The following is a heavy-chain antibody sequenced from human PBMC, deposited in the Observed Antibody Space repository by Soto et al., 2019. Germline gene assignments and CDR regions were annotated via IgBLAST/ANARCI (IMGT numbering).Heavy chain of an antibody. D-gene: IGHD2-8*02. CDR3: ARDLSPKPSTYWVDAFDV. CDR1: GFTFSTYW. J-gene: IGHJ3*01. V-gene: IGHV3-7*05. CDR2: IKNDGSVK. Sequence: EVQLVESGGGLVQPGGSLRLSCAASGFTFSTYWMTWLRQAPGKGLEWVANIKNDGSVKNYLDSVEGRFTISRENAKNTLYLQMDSLRAEDAAVYYCARDLSPKPSTYWVDAFDVWGPGTVVTVSS.